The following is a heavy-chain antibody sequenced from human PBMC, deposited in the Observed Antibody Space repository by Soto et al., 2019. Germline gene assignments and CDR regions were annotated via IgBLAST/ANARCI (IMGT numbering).Heavy chain of an antibody. CDR1: GFTFRTYT. V-gene: IGHV3-21*04. J-gene: IGHJ6*02. Sequence: EVQLVESGGGLVKPGGSLRLSCISSGFTFRTYTMNWVRQAPGKGLEWVSGIRGFSPYTFYAESVKGRFTISRDNAKNSPYLHMNSLRAENTVYYCARDRGYDAHDYYYKAMDVWGQGTTVTVSS. D-gene: IGHD3-22*01. CDR2: IRGFSPYT. CDR3: ARDRGYDAHDYYYKAMDV.